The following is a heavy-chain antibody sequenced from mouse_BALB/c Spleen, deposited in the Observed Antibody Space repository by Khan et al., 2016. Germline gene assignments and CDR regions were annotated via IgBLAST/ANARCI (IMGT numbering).Heavy chain of an antibody. J-gene: IGHJ2*01. D-gene: IGHD1-1*01. V-gene: IGHV5-6-5*01. CDR3: ARDNYGNPFDY. Sequence: EVELVESGGGLMKPGESLKLSCAASGFTFSTYAMSWVRKTPEKRLEWVASISSGGYTYYPDSMRGRFTISRDNAGNILYLQVSRLMSEDKAMYYCARDNYGNPFDYWGQGTTLTVSS. CDR1: GFTFSTYA. CDR2: ISSGGYT.